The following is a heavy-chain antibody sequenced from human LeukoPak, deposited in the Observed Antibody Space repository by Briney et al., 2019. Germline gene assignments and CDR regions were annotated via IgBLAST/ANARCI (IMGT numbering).Heavy chain of an antibody. CDR1: GFTFSSYG. V-gene: IGHV3-23*01. D-gene: IGHD6-19*01. J-gene: IGHJ3*02. CDR3: AKIQGWFNAAFHI. Sequence: GGSLRLSCAASGFTFSSYGMSWVRQAPGKGLEWVSGISDSGDSTYYADSVKGRFTISRDISKNTLFLQMNSLRAEDTAVYYCAKIQGWFNAAFHIGGQGTMVTVSS. CDR2: ISDSGDST.